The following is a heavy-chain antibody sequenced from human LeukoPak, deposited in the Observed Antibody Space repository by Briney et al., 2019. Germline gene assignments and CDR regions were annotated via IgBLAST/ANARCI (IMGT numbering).Heavy chain of an antibody. CDR2: IYTSGST. CDR3: ARRTVVTQYWYFDL. Sequence: SETLSLTCTVSGGSISSGSYYWSWIRQPAGKGLEWIGRIYTSGSTNYNPSLKSRVTMSVDTSKNQFSLKLSSVTAADTAVYYCARRTVVTQYWYFDLWGRGTLVTVSS. J-gene: IGHJ2*01. V-gene: IGHV4-61*02. CDR1: GGSISSGSYY. D-gene: IGHD4-23*01.